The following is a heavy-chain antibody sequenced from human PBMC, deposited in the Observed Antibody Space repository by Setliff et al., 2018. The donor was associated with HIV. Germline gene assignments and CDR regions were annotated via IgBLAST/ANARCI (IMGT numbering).Heavy chain of an antibody. Sequence: PSQTLSLTCAISGDSVSSNSAAWNWVRQSPSRGLEWLGRTYYRSKWYNNYAVSVKSRITINPDTSKNQFSLQLNSVTPEDTAVYYCARLGRGIAVAGTRIDSWGRGTLVTVSS. D-gene: IGHD6-19*01. CDR2: TYYRSKWYN. V-gene: IGHV6-1*01. J-gene: IGHJ5*01. CDR3: ARLGRGIAVAGTRIDS. CDR1: GDSVSSNSAA.